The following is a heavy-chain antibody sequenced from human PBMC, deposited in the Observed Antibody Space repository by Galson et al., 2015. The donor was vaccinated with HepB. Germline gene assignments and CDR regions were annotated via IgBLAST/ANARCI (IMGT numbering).Heavy chain of an antibody. J-gene: IGHJ5*02. CDR3: AAGGATASDWFDP. Sequence: SLRLSCAASGFTFSSYSMNWVRQAPGKGLEWVSSISSSSSYIYYADSVKGRFTISRDNAKNSPYLQMNSLRAEDTAVYYCAAGGATASDWFDPWGQGTLVTVSS. D-gene: IGHD3-16*01. CDR2: ISSSSSYI. CDR1: GFTFSSYS. V-gene: IGHV3-21*01.